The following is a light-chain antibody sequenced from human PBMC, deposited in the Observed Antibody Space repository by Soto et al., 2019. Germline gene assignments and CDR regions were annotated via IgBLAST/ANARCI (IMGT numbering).Light chain of an antibody. CDR2: AAS. CDR1: DNIAKY. CDR3: QESYSAPPWT. Sequence: DIQTTQSPSSLSASVGDRVTINCRTSDNIAKYLNWYQQKPGQVPKLLIVAASRLQSGVPTRFSGSGSGTDFNLPINNLQPEDFATYYCQESYSAPPWTFGQGTKVEVK. V-gene: IGKV1-39*01. J-gene: IGKJ1*01.